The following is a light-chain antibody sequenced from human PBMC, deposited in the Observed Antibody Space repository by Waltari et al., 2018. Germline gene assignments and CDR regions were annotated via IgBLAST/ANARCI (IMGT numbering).Light chain of an antibody. CDR1: QSIRST. V-gene: IGKV3D-15*01. CDR2: DAS. J-gene: IGKJ4*01. CDR3: QQYTNWPLT. Sequence: EIVLTQSPATLSVSPGERATLSCWASQSIRSTLAWYQQKPGQAPRLLLDDASTRATGIQVRFSGSGSGTYFTLTISSLQSEDFAVYYCQQYTNWPLTFGGGTNV.